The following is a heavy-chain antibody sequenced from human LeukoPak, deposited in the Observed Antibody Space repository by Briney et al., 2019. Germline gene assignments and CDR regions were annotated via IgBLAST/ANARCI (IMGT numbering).Heavy chain of an antibody. CDR3: ARGMDYGDSGGDY. V-gene: IGHV1-69*05. D-gene: IGHD4-17*01. J-gene: IGHJ4*02. CDR1: GGTFSSYA. Sequence: SVKVSCKASGGTFSSYAISWVRQAPGQGLEWMGGIIPIFGTANYAQKFQGRVTMTRDTSTSTVYMELSSLRSEDTAVYYCARGMDYGDSGGDYWGQGTLVTVSS. CDR2: IIPIFGTA.